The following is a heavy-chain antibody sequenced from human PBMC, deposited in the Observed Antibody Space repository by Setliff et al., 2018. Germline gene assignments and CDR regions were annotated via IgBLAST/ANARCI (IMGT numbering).Heavy chain of an antibody. Sequence: ASVKVSCKASGYTFSNYGVTWVRQAPGQGLEWMGWVTVYNSNTKYAQNLQGRLTLTTDISTSTAYMELGSLTTDDTAVYYCARVESMVRGKNILRHFDYWGQGIQVTVSS. CDR1: GYTFSNYG. D-gene: IGHD3-10*01. CDR2: VTVYNSNT. CDR3: ARVESMVRGKNILRHFDY. J-gene: IGHJ4*02. V-gene: IGHV1-18*01.